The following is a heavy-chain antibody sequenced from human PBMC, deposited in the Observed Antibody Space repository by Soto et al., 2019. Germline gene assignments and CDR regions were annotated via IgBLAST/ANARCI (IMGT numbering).Heavy chain of an antibody. Sequence: QITLKASGPTLVKPTQTLTLTCTISGFSLSTTGVSVGWIRQPPGKALEWLALIYWDDDKRYSPSLKSRLTITKDTHKKQVVLTMPNMDPVDTSKYYCAHRKYSYGSGDLFYYWGQGTRVPFSS. D-gene: IGHD3-10*01. V-gene: IGHV2-5*02. CDR2: IYWDDDK. CDR1: GFSLSTTGVS. J-gene: IGHJ4*02. CDR3: AHRKYSYGSGDLFYY.